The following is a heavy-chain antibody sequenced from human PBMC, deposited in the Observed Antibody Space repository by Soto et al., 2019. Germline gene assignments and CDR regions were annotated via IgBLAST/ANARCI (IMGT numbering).Heavy chain of an antibody. CDR2: ISYDGSNK. J-gene: IGHJ3*02. Sequence: QVQLVESGGGVVQPGRSLRLSCAASGFTFSSYAMHWVRQAPGKGLEWVAVISYDGSNKYYADSVKGRFTISRDNSKTTLYMQMNSLRAEDTAMYYCARAAQYYDSSGYDAFDIWGQGTRVTVSS. CDR3: ARAAQYYDSSGYDAFDI. D-gene: IGHD3-22*01. CDR1: GFTFSSYA. V-gene: IGHV3-30-3*01.